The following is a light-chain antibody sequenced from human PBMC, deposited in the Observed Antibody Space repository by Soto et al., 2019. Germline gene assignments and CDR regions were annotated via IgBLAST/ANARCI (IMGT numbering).Light chain of an antibody. Sequence: EIVLTQSPGTLSLSPGERATLSCRASQSVSSSYLAWYQQKPDQAPRLLIYGASSRATGIPDRFSGSGSGTDFTLTISSLEAEDFAVYYCQQRSDWPPTFGQGTKVDIK. J-gene: IGKJ1*01. CDR2: GAS. CDR3: QQRSDWPPT. V-gene: IGKV3D-20*02. CDR1: QSVSSSY.